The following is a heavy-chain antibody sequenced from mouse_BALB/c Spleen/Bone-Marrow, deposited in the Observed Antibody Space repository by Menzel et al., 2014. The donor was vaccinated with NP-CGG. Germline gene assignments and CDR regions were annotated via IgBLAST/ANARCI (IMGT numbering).Heavy chain of an antibody. V-gene: IGHV14-3*02. CDR1: VFNIKDTY. J-gene: IGHJ4*01. D-gene: IGHD4-1*01. CDR2: IDPANGNT. CDR3: ARWEYYAMDY. Sequence: EVQLQQSGAELVKPGASVKLSCTASVFNIKDTYVHWVKQRPEQGLEWIGRIDPANGNTKYDPKFQGKATITADTSSNTAYLQLSSLTSEDTAVYYCARWEYYAMDYWGQGTSVTVSS.